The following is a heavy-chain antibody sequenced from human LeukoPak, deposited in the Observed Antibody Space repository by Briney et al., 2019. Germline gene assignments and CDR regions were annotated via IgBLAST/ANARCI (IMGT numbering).Heavy chain of an antibody. Sequence: GGSLRLSCAASGFTFSSYWMHWVRQAPGKGLVWVSRINSDGSSTSYADSVKGRFTISRDNAKNTLYLRMNSLRAEDTAVYYCARENYDSSGYRPVYYFDYWGQGTLVTVSS. CDR3: ARENYDSSGYRPVYYFDY. J-gene: IGHJ4*02. V-gene: IGHV3-74*01. CDR1: GFTFSSYW. D-gene: IGHD3-22*01. CDR2: INSDGSST.